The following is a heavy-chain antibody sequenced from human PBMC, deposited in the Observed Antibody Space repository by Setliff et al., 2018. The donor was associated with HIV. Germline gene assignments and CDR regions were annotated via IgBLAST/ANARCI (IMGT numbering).Heavy chain of an antibody. CDR2: VYHRGNT. CDR3: AKDRSGSYRTFDY. Sequence: PSETLSLTCTVSGASSIYYWAWIRQPPGKGLEWIGSVYHRGNTYYNPSLKSRLTISIDTSKNQFSLELNSVTAADTAVYYCAKDRSGSYRTFDYWGPGILVTVSS. V-gene: IGHV4-39*07. CDR1: GASSIYY. J-gene: IGHJ4*02. D-gene: IGHD1-26*01.